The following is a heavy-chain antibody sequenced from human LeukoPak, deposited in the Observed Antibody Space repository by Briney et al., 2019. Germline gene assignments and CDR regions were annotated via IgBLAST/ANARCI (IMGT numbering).Heavy chain of an antibody. CDR1: GGSFSGYY. Sequence: SETLSLTCAVYGGSFSGYYWSWIRQPPGKGLEWIGEINHSGSTNYNPSLKSRVTISVDTSKNQFSLKLSSVTAADTAVYYCARGWGYYCYYGMDVWGQGTTVTVSS. J-gene: IGHJ6*02. D-gene: IGHD7-27*01. V-gene: IGHV4-34*01. CDR2: INHSGST. CDR3: ARGWGYYCYYGMDV.